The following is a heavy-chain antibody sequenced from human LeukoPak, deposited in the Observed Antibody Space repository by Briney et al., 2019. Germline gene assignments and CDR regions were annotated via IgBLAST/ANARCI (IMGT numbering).Heavy chain of an antibody. V-gene: IGHV3-74*01. J-gene: IGHJ4*02. CDR3: AREDCTIGAVCSSLLDH. CDR1: GLTFSSDW. D-gene: IGHD2-8*01. Sequence: GSLRLSCAASGLTFSSDWMHWDRQVPGKGLVWVSRINSDASTINYADSVKGRFTISRDNAKNTLYLQMNNLRAEDTAVYYCAREDCTIGAVCSSLLDHWGRGTLVTVSP. CDR2: INSDASTI.